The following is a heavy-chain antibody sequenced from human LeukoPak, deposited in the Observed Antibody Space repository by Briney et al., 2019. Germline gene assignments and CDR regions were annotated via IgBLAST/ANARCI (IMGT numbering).Heavy chain of an antibody. CDR3: AKDVGKWESLHFFDY. J-gene: IGHJ4*02. D-gene: IGHD1-26*01. CDR2: ISGSGAST. CDR1: GFTFSTNA. V-gene: IGHV3-23*01. Sequence: GGSLRLSCLTSGFTFSTNAMSWVRQAPGKGLEWISGISGSGASTYYADSVTGRFTISRDNSRNTLYLQMNSLRGDDTAVYYCAKDVGKWESLHFFDYWGQRTLVTVSS.